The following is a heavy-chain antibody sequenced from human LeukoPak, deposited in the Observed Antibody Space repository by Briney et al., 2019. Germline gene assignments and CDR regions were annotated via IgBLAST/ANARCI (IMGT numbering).Heavy chain of an antibody. J-gene: IGHJ4*02. D-gene: IGHD3-10*01. Sequence: GGSLRLSCAASGFTFSSHGIHWVRQAPGKGLEWVAIIWYDGSNKYYADSVKGRFSISRDNSKNTLYLQMNSLRAKDTAVYYCARDGLTMVRGQTFLDYWGQGTLVTVSS. CDR1: GFTFSSHG. CDR2: IWYDGSNK. CDR3: ARDGLTMVRGQTFLDY. V-gene: IGHV3-33*01.